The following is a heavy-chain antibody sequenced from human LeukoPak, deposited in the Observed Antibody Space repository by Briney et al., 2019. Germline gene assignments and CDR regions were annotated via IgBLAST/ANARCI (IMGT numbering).Heavy chain of an antibody. V-gene: IGHV1-2*02. D-gene: IGHD6-6*01. CDR2: INPTGGT. Sequence: GASVNVSCKASGYTFTGHYMNWVRLAPAQGLEWMGWINPTGGTTYAQKFQDRVTMTRDTSINTAYMELSGLRSDDTAVYYCARDLGSSSSHWGQGTLVTVSS. J-gene: IGHJ4*02. CDR1: GYTFTGHY. CDR3: ARDLGSSSSH.